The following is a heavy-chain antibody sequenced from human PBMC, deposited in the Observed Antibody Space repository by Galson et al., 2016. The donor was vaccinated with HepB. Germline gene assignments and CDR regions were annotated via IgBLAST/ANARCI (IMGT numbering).Heavy chain of an antibody. Sequence: SLRLSCAASGFTFRSRAMRWVRQAPGRGLEWVSSITAGSTSKFYADSVKGRFTISRDNSKNTLYLQMNSLRAEDTAIYYCARDPASFYYASRFHPHDYWGQGTLVTVSS. J-gene: IGHJ4*02. D-gene: IGHD3-22*01. V-gene: IGHV3-23*01. CDR1: GFTFRSRA. CDR3: ARDPASFYYASRFHPHDY. CDR2: ITAGSTSK.